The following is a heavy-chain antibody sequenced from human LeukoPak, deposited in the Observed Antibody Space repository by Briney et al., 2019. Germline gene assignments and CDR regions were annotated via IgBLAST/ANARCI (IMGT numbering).Heavy chain of an antibody. J-gene: IGHJ3*02. CDR1: GFTVSSNY. CDR3: AKDLVVIPAAGDAFDI. Sequence: GGSLRLSCAASGFTVSSNYMSWVRQAPGKGLEWVSVIYSGGSTYYADSVKGRFTISRDNSKNTLYLQMNSLRAEDTAVYYCAKDLVVIPAAGDAFDIWGQGTMVTVSS. D-gene: IGHD2-2*01. CDR2: IYSGGST. V-gene: IGHV3-53*01.